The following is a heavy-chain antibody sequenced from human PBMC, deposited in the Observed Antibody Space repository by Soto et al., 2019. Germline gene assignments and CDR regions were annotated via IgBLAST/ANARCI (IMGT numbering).Heavy chain of an antibody. CDR1: GYSFTSYW. V-gene: IGHV5-10-1*01. Sequence: GESLKISCKGSGYSFTSYWISWVRQMPGKGLEWMGRIDPSDSYTNHSPSFQGHVTISADKSISTAYLQWSSLKASDTAMYYCARHGVVAGKVLDYYYYGMDVWGQGTTVTVSS. CDR3: ARHGVVAGKVLDYYYYGMDV. J-gene: IGHJ6*02. CDR2: IDPSDSYT. D-gene: IGHD6-19*01.